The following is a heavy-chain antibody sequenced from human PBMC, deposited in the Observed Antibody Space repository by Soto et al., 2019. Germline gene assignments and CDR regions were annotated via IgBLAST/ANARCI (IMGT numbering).Heavy chain of an antibody. CDR1: GYTFTSYD. CDR2: MNPNSGNT. D-gene: IGHD3-10*01. CDR3: ARGVQVRY. Sequence: ASVKGSCKTSGYTFTSYDINWGRQAKGQGLEWMGWMNPNSGNTGYAQKFQGRVSMTRNTSISTAYMELSSQKSEDTAVYYCARGVQVRYWGQGTLVTVSS. V-gene: IGHV1-8*01. J-gene: IGHJ4*02.